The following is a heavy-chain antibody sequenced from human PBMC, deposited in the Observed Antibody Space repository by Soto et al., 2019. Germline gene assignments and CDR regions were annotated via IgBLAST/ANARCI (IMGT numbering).Heavy chain of an antibody. CDR2: IKGDASEK. CDR1: GFNFGIYW. Sequence: GGSLRLSCAASGFNFGIYWMSWVRQAPGKGLEWVATIKGDASEKKYVGSVKGRFTTSRDNAKTSLFLQMDSLRAEDTAVYYCARDSGHGSESSVNHYLDYWGHGTLVTVPQ. CDR3: ARDSGHGSESSVNHYLDY. J-gene: IGHJ4*01. V-gene: IGHV3-7*01. D-gene: IGHD3-10*01.